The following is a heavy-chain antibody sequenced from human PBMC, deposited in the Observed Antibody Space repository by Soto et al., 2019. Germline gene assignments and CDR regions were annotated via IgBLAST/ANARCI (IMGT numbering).Heavy chain of an antibody. Sequence: QVQLVQSGAEVKKPGASVKVSCKASGYTFTSYGISWVRQAPGQGLERMGWISAYNGNTNYAQKLQGRVTMTTDTSTSTAYMELRSLRSDDTAVYYCALINGGYSPQGYGMDVWGQGTTVTVSS. CDR3: ALINGGYSPQGYGMDV. D-gene: IGHD5-18*01. J-gene: IGHJ6*02. CDR2: ISAYNGNT. V-gene: IGHV1-18*01. CDR1: GYTFTSYG.